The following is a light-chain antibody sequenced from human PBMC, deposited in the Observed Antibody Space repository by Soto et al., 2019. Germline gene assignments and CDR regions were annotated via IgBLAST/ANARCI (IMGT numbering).Light chain of an antibody. J-gene: IGLJ2*01. CDR2: ENN. CDR1: SSNIGNNY. V-gene: IGLV1-51*02. Sequence: QSALPQPPSVSAAPGQKVTISCSGSSSNIGNNYVSWYQQLPGTAPKLLIYENNKRPSGIPDRFSGSKSGTSATLGITGLQTGDEADYYCGTWDSSLSAVVFGGGTKLTVL. CDR3: GTWDSSLSAVV.